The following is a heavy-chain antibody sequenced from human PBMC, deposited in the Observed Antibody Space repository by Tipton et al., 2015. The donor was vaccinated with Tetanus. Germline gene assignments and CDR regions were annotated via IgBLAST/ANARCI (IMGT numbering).Heavy chain of an antibody. Sequence: TLSLTCSVSGGSISNYYWNWIRQPAGKGLEWIGRIYVTGAINYSPALQSRVTMSVDTAKNQFSLRLSSVTAADTAVYYCARDGPYYSDTSNDYHFYGMDVWGQGTTVTVSS. D-gene: IGHD3-22*01. V-gene: IGHV4-4*07. CDR2: IYVTGAI. J-gene: IGHJ6*02. CDR1: GGSISNYY. CDR3: ARDGPYYSDTSNDYHFYGMDV.